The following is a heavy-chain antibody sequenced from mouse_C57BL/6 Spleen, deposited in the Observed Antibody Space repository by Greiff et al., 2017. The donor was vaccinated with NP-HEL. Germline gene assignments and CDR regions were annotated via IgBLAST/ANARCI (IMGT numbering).Heavy chain of an antibody. D-gene: IGHD1-1*01. CDR1: GYTFTGYW. J-gene: IGHJ2*01. CDR2: ILPGSGST. V-gene: IGHV1-9*01. CDR3: ARGGHYYGSSPYYFDY. Sequence: QVQLQQSGAELMKPGASVKLSCKATGYTFTGYWIEWVKQRPGHGLEWIGEILPGSGSTNYNEKFKGKATFTADTSSNTAYMQLSSLTTEDSAIYYCARGGHYYGSSPYYFDYWGQGTTLTVSS.